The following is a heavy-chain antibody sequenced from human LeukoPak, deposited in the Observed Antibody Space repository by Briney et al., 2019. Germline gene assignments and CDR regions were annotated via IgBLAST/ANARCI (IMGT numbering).Heavy chain of an antibody. V-gene: IGHV4-39*02. CDR1: GGSISSSSYY. D-gene: IGHD4-17*01. CDR2: IYYSGST. J-gene: IGHJ3*01. Sequence: KPSETLSLTCTVSGGSISSSSYYWGWIRQPPGKGLEWIGSIYYSGSTYYNPSLKSRVTISVDTSKNQFSLKLSSVTAADTAVYYCAKEAGQDYGALDAFDVWGQGTMVTVSS. CDR3: AKEAGQDYGALDAFDV.